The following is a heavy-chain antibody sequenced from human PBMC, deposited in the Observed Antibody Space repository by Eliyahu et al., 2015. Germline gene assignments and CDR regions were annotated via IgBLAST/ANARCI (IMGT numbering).Heavy chain of an antibody. D-gene: IGHD2-2*01. CDR1: GGSVSSGSYY. Sequence: QVQLQESGPGRVKPSQTLSLTCTVXGGSVSSGSYYWSWIRQPPGKGLEWIGYIYYSGSTYYNPSLKSRVTISVDTSKNQFSLKLSSVTAADTAVYSCARVGKFTREMDYWGQGTLVTVSS. CDR2: IYYSGST. V-gene: IGHV4-30-4*01. J-gene: IGHJ4*02. CDR3: ARVGKFTREMDY.